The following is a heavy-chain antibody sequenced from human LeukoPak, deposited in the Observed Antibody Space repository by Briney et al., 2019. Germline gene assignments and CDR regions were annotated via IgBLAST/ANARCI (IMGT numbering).Heavy chain of an antibody. CDR2: IYYSGST. CDR3: ARQRYSSGWLSDP. CDR1: GGSISSSSYS. V-gene: IGHV4-39*01. J-gene: IGHJ5*02. D-gene: IGHD6-19*01. Sequence: SETLSLTCTVSGGSISSSSYSWGWIRQPPGKGLEWIGRIYYSGSTYYNPSLKSRVTISVDTSKNQFSLKLSSVTAADTAVYYCARQRYSSGWLSDPWGQGTLVTVSS.